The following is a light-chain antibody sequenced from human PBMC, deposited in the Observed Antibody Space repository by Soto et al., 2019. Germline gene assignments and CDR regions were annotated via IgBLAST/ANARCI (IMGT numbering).Light chain of an antibody. V-gene: IGLV2-14*01. CDR1: SSDVGGYNY. CDR2: EVS. Sequence: QSALTQPASVSGSPGQSITISCTGTSSDVGGYNYVSWYQQHPGKAPKLMIYEVSNRPSGVSNRFSGSKSGNTASLTISGLQAEDEADYYCRSYTRSSTLVFGPGTKLTVL. J-gene: IGLJ1*01. CDR3: RSYTRSSTLV.